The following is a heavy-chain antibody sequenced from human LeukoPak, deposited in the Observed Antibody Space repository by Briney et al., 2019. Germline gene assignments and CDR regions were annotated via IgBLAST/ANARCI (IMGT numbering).Heavy chain of an antibody. CDR2: MNPNSGNT. J-gene: IGHJ5*02. V-gene: IGHV1-8*01. CDR1: GYTFTSYD. CDR3: ARESYYYDSGRSHNWFDP. D-gene: IGHD3-22*01. Sequence: ASVKVSCKASGYTFTSYDINWVRQATGQGLEWMGWMNPNSGNTGYAQKFQGRVTMTRNTSISTAYMELSSLRSEDTAVYYCARESYYYDSGRSHNWFDPWGQGTLVAVSS.